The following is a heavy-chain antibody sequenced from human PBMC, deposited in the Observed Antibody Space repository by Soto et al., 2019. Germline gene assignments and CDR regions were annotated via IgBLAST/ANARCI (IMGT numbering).Heavy chain of an antibody. D-gene: IGHD3-22*01. J-gene: IGHJ4*02. Sequence: GASVKVSCKASGGTFSSYAISWVRQAPGQGLEWMGGIIPIFGTANYAQKFQGRVTITADESTSTAYMELSSLRSEDTAVYYCARLEYYDSSGPRGYWGQGTLVTVSS. CDR2: IIPIFGTA. CDR1: GGTFSSYA. CDR3: ARLEYYDSSGPRGY. V-gene: IGHV1-69*13.